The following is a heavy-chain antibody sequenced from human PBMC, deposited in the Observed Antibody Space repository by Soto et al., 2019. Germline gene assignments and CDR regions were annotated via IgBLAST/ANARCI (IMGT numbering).Heavy chain of an antibody. CDR2: IIPIFGTA. Sequence: QVQLVQSGAEVQKPGSSVKVSCKASGGTFSSYAISWVRQAPGQGLEWMGGIIPIFGTANYAQKFQGRVTITADESTSTAYMELSSLRSEDTAVYYCARETEVAGTLPLFDLWGRGTLVTVSS. D-gene: IGHD6-19*01. V-gene: IGHV1-69*01. CDR3: ARETEVAGTLPLFDL. J-gene: IGHJ2*01. CDR1: GGTFSSYA.